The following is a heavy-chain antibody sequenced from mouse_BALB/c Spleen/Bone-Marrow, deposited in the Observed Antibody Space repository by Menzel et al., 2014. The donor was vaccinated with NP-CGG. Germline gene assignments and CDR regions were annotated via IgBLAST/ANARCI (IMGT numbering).Heavy chain of an antibody. J-gene: IGHJ2*03. V-gene: IGHV5-6-3*01. CDR2: INSNGGST. CDR1: GFTFSSYG. CDR3: ARVWYFDY. Sequence: EVMLVESGGGLVQPGGSLKLSCAASGFTFSSYGMSWVRQTPDKRLELVATINSNGGSTYYPDSVKGRFTISKDNAKNTLCLQMSSLKFEDTAMYFCARVWYFDYWGQGPSLAVS.